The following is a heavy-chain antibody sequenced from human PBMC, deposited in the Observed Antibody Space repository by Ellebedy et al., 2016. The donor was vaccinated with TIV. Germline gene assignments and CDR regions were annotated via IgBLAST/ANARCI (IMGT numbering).Heavy chain of an antibody. CDR1: GGSISSYY. V-gene: IGHV4-59*01. CDR2: IYYSGST. CDR3: ARQGRGQWLAPFDY. J-gene: IGHJ4*02. Sequence: SETLSLTCTVSGGSISSYYWSWIRQPPGKGLEWIGYIYYSGSTNYNPSLKSRVTISVDTSKNQFSLKLSSVTAADTAVYYCARQGRGQWLAPFDYWGQGTLVTVSS. D-gene: IGHD6-19*01.